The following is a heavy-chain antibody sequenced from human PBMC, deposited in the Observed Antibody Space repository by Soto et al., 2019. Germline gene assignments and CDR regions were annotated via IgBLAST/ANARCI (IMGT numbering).Heavy chain of an antibody. J-gene: IGHJ2*01. CDR1: GFTFSSYA. D-gene: IGHD4-4*01. V-gene: IGHV3-30-3*01. CDR3: ARPLWRDDYNWGYFDL. CDR2: ISYDASNK. Sequence: QVQLVESGGCVVQPGRSLRLSCAASGFTFSSYAMHWVRQAPGKGLEWVAVISYDASNKYYADSVKGRFTISRDNSKNTLYLQMNSLRTEDTAVYYCARPLWRDDYNWGYFDLWGRGTLVTVSS.